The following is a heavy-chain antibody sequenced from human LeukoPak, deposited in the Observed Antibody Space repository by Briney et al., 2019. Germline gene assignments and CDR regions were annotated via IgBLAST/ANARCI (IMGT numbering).Heavy chain of an antibody. CDR3: AKDRHSITMVRGADY. Sequence: GGSLRLSCAASGFTFSSYAMSWVRQAPGKGLEWVSAISGSGGSTYYADSVKGRFTISRDNSKNTLYLQMNSLRAEDTAVYYCAKDRHSITMVRGADYWGQGTLVTVSS. CDR1: GFTFSSYA. D-gene: IGHD3-10*01. J-gene: IGHJ4*02. CDR2: ISGSGGST. V-gene: IGHV3-23*01.